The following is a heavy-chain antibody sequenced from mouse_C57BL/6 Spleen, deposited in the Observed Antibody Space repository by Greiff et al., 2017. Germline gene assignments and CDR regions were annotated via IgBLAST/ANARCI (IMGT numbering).Heavy chain of an antibody. J-gene: IGHJ3*01. V-gene: IGHV1-55*01. CDR1: GYTFTSYW. CDR2: IYPGSGST. Sequence: QVQLQQPGAELVKPGASVKMSCKASGYTFTSYWITWVKQRPGQGLEWIGDIYPGSGSTNYNEKFKSKATLTVDTSSSTAYMPLSSLTSEDSAVYYCAREEGFDYPGFAYWGQGTLVTVSA. CDR3: AREEGFDYPGFAY. D-gene: IGHD2-4*01.